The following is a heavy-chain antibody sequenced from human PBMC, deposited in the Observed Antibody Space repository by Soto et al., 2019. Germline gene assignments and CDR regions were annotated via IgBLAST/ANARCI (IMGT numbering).Heavy chain of an antibody. CDR3: ARESITGRHDASDI. D-gene: IGHD1-20*01. CDR1: GYTFTGYY. V-gene: IGHV1-2*02. Sequence: QVQLVQSGAEVKKPGASVKVSCKASGYTFTGYYMHWVRQAPGQGLEWMGCTNPNSGDTNYAQKFQGRVTMTRDTSISTAYMELSALRSDDTAVYYCARESITGRHDASDIWGQGTMVTVSS. CDR2: TNPNSGDT. J-gene: IGHJ3*02.